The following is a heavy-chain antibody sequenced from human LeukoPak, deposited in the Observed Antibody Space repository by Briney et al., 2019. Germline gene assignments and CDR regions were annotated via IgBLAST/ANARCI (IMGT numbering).Heavy chain of an antibody. CDR1: GFCFSSYW. D-gene: IGHD6-19*01. V-gene: IGHV3-74*01. Sequence: AESLRLSCGVSGFCFSSYWMHWVRQPPGKGLVWVSCVNNDGSSTTYTDSMEGRSTIAKDHPNKTPYRQTTGPSAEAPAMTYCGRSSYRYCFDYRGQGTRVTVSA. J-gene: IGHJ4*02. CDR2: VNNDGSST. CDR3: GRSSYRYCFDY.